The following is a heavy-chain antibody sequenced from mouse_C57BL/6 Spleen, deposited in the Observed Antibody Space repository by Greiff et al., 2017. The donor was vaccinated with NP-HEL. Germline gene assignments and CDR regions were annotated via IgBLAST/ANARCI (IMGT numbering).Heavy chain of an antibody. CDR2: INPSNGGT. J-gene: IGHJ3*01. D-gene: IGHD2-4*01. Sequence: VQLQQSGTELVKPGASVKLSCKASGYTFTSYWMHWVKQRPGQGLEWIGNINPSNGGTNYNEKFKSKATLTVDKSSSTAYMQLSSLTSEDSAVYDCARDESCNDYDRLAYWGQGTLVTVSA. CDR1: GYTFTSYW. CDR3: ARDESCNDYDRLAY. V-gene: IGHV1-53*01.